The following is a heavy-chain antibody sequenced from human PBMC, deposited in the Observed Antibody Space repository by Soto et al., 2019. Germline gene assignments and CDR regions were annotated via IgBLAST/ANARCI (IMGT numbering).Heavy chain of an antibody. CDR3: ARDHLILPAHDFFYGSDV. D-gene: IGHD2-21*02. V-gene: IGHV3-7*03. J-gene: IGHJ6*02. Sequence: DVQLKESGGGLVQPGQSLRLSCEVSGFTLSMYSMTWVRQAPGKGLEWVAKIPQDGSDEHYLDSVKGRFTISRDNAKNSVYLQMNSLRADDTAVYYCARDHLILPAHDFFYGSDVWGQGAKVTVSS. CDR2: IPQDGSDE. CDR1: GFTLSMYS.